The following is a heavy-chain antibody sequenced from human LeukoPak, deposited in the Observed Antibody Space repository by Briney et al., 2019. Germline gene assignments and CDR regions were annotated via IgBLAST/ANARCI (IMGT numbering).Heavy chain of an antibody. CDR2: IYHSGST. Sequence: SETLSLTCTVSGYSISSGYYWGWIRQPPGKGLEWIGGIYHSGSTYYNPSLKSRVTMSVDTSKNQFSLKLSSVTAADTAVYYCARVNLDGYEGDYWGQGTLVTVSS. CDR3: ARVNLDGYEGDY. D-gene: IGHD5-12*01. J-gene: IGHJ4*02. CDR1: GYSISSGYY. V-gene: IGHV4-38-2*02.